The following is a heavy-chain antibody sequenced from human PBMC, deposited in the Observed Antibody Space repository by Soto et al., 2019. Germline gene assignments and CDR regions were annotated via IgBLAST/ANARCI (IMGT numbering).Heavy chain of an antibody. J-gene: IGHJ4*02. CDR2: INSDGSST. CDR1: GFTFSSYW. D-gene: IGHD3-3*01. CDR3: ARALVYDFWSGYYPQTLGADFDY. Sequence: GGSLRLSCAASGFTFSSYWMHWVRQAPGKGLVWVSRINSDGSSTSYADSVKGRFTISRDNAKNTLYLQMNSLRAEDTAVYYCARALVYDFWSGYYPQTLGADFDYWGQGTLVTVSS. V-gene: IGHV3-74*01.